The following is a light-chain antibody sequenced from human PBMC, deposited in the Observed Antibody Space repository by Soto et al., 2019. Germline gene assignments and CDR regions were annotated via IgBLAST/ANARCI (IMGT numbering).Light chain of an antibody. CDR1: NSNIGAGYD. J-gene: IGLJ1*01. Sequence: QSVLTQPPSVSGAPGQRVTISCTGSNSNIGAGYDVHWYQQLPGTAPKLLIYYNNIRPSGVPDRFSGSKSGISASLAITGLQAEDEADYYCSSYTSSNTLYVFGTGTKLTVL. CDR3: SSYTSSNTLYV. CDR2: YNN. V-gene: IGLV1-40*01.